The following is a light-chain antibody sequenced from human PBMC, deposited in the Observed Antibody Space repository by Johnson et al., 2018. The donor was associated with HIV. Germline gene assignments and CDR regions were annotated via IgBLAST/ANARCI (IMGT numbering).Light chain of an antibody. J-gene: IGLJ1*01. CDR1: SSNIGNNY. CDR3: GTWDSSLSALYV. Sequence: QPVLTQPPSVSAAPGQKVTISCSGSSSNIGNNYVSWYQQLPGTAPKLLIYENNKRPSGIPDRFSGSKSATSATLDITGLQTGDEADYYCGTWDSSLSALYVFGTGTKVTVL. CDR2: ENN. V-gene: IGLV1-51*02.